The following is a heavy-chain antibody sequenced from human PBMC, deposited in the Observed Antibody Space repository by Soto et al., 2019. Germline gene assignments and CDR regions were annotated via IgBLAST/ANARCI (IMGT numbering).Heavy chain of an antibody. CDR3: AKDRFVAARPGHWFDP. D-gene: IGHD6-6*01. CDR2: ISYDGSNK. J-gene: IGHJ5*02. V-gene: IGHV3-30*18. Sequence: GGSLRLSCAASGFTFSSYGMHLVRQAPGKGLEWVAVISYDGSNKYYADSVKGRFTISRDNSKNTLYLQMNSLRAEDTAVYYCAKDRFVAARPGHWFDPWGQGTLVTVSS. CDR1: GFTFSSYG.